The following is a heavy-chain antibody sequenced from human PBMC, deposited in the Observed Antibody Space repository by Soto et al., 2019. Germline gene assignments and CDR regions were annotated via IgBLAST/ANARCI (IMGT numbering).Heavy chain of an antibody. D-gene: IGHD6-19*01. J-gene: IGHJ3*02. CDR1: GLTLSSYS. CDR3: ARPYSIAWSYAYDI. V-gene: IGHV3-30-3*01. CDR2: MSYDGGSK. Sequence: GSLRLSCAASGLTLSSYSTHWVRQAPGKGLEWVAVMSYDGGSKSYADSVQGRFTISRDDSKNTLYLQVDSLRAEDTAVYYCARPYSIAWSYAYDIWGQGTMVTVSS.